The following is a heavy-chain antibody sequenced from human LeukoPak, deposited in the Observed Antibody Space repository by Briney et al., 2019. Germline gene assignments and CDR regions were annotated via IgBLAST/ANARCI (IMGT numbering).Heavy chain of an antibody. D-gene: IGHD2-2*01. V-gene: IGHV4-34*01. Sequence: SESLSLTCAVYGGSFRDYNWSWIRQPPGKGLEWIVEINHSGSTNYNPSLKSRVTISVDTSKNQFSLKLSSVTAADTAVYYCARVARLVVPAAFPRWAYYYGMDVWGQGTTVTVSS. CDR2: INHSGST. CDR3: ARVARLVVPAAFPRWAYYYGMDV. J-gene: IGHJ6*02. CDR1: GGSFRDYN.